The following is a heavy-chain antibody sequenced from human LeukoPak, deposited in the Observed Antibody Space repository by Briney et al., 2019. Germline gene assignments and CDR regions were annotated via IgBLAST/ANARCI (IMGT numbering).Heavy chain of an antibody. CDR2: INPNSGDT. CDR3: ARDTRSSGFSDY. Sequence: ASVKVSCKASGYTFTGYHMHWVRQAPGQGLEWMGRINPNSGDTNYAQKFQGRVTMTRDTSISTAYMELSSLRSEDTAVYYCARDTRSSGFSDYWGQGTLVTVSS. J-gene: IGHJ4*02. V-gene: IGHV1-2*06. D-gene: IGHD6-19*01. CDR1: GYTFTGYH.